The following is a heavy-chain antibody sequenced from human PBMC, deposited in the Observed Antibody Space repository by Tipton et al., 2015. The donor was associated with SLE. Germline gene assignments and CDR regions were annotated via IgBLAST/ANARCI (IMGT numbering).Heavy chain of an antibody. V-gene: IGHV4-34*01. J-gene: IGHJ4*02. CDR3: ARGGDYDYIWGNFDY. CDR2: INHSGST. D-gene: IGHD3-16*01. Sequence: TLSLTCAVYGGSFSGSYWSWIRQPPGKGLEYIGDINHSGSTNYNPSLKSRVTISVDTSKNQFSLKLSSVTAADTAVYYCARGGDYDYIWGNFDYWGQGTLVTVSS. CDR1: GGSFSGSY.